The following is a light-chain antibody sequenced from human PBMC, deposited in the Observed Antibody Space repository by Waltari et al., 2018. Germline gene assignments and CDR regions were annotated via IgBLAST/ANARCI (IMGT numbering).Light chain of an antibody. V-gene: IGKV3-20*01. CDR3: QKYVSLPAT. CDR2: HAS. CDR1: LSVSKY. Sequence: ENVCTQSPGRLSLSPGERDTLSCRASLSVSKYSAWYQQKPGQAPRLLIYHASSRATGIPDRFSGSGFGTDFSLTISRLEPEDFAVYYCQKYVSLPATFGQGTKVEIK. J-gene: IGKJ1*01.